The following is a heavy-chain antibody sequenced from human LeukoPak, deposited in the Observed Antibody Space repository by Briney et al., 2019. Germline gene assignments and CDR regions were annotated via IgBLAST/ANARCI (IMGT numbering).Heavy chain of an antibody. CDR2: IKQDGSEK. J-gene: IGHJ4*02. Sequence: GGSLRLSCAASGFTFSSYWMSWVRQAPGKGLEWVANIKQDGSEKYYVASVKGRFTISRDNARNSLYLQMNSLRAEDTAVYYCARDADYYDSSGLDYWGQGTLVTVSS. CDR1: GFTFSSYW. D-gene: IGHD3-22*01. CDR3: ARDADYYDSSGLDY. V-gene: IGHV3-7*01.